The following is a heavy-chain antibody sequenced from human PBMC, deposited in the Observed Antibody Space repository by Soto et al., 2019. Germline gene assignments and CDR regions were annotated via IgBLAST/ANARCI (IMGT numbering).Heavy chain of an antibody. Sequence: APVKFSLTASCYTFPSYGISYVRQAPGQGLEWMGWISAYNGNTNYAQKLQGRVTMTTDTSTSTAYMELRSLRSDDTAVYYCARDLESVRRWKWLDYYYGMEVWGQGTTVTVSS. CDR1: CYTFPSYG. CDR2: ISAYNGNT. D-gene: IGHD6-19*01. J-gene: IGHJ6*02. V-gene: IGHV1-18*04. CDR3: ARDLESVRRWKWLDYYYGMEV.